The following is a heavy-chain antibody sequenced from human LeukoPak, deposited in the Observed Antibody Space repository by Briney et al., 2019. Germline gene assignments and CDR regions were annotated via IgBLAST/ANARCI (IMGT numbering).Heavy chain of an antibody. Sequence: PGGSLRLSCAASGFTFDDYGMSWVRQAPGKGLEWVSGINWNGGSTGYADPVKGRFTISRDNAKNSLYLQMNSLRAEDTALYYCARAPDYYDSSGYYEYFQHWGQGTLVTVSS. CDR2: INWNGGST. V-gene: IGHV3-20*04. D-gene: IGHD3-22*01. CDR1: GFTFDDYG. J-gene: IGHJ1*01. CDR3: ARAPDYYDSSGYYEYFQH.